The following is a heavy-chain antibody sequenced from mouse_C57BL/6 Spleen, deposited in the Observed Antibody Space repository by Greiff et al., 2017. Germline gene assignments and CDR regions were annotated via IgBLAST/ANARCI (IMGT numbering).Heavy chain of an antibody. CDR2: ISYDGSN. J-gene: IGHJ2*01. CDR1: GYSITSGYY. V-gene: IGHV3-6*01. D-gene: IGHD2-1*01. Sequence: EVKLQESGPGLVKPSQSLSLTCSVTGYSITSGYYWNWIRQFPGNKLEWMGYISYDGSNNYNPSLKNRISITRDTSKNQFFLKLNSVTTEDTATYYCARVTFNYFDYWGQGTTLTVSS. CDR3: ARVTFNYFDY.